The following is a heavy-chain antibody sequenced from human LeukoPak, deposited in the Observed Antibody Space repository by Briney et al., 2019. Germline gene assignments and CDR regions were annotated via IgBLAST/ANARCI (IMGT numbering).Heavy chain of an antibody. CDR3: TRHLDGISAYDY. D-gene: IGHD6-13*01. V-gene: IGHV3-73*01. CDR2: IESKATNHAT. CDR1: GFTFSRSW. Sequence: AGGSLRLSCAASGFTFSRSWMSWVRQAPGKGLEWLGRIESKATNHATVYSASVEGRFTISRDDSKNTAFLQMNSLKTEDTAMYYCTRHLDGISAYDYWGQGSLVTVSP. J-gene: IGHJ4*02.